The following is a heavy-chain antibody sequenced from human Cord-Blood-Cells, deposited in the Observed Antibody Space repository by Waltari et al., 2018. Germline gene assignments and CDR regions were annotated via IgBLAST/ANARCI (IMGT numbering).Heavy chain of an antibody. CDR3: ARRAYTWIQLSDAFDI. J-gene: IGHJ3*02. V-gene: IGHV4-34*01. CDR2: INLSGST. CDR1: GGSFRGSY. Sequence: QVQLQQWGAGLLKPSEPLPLTCAVYGGSFRGSYWSWFRQPPGKGLAWIGEINLSGSTNYNPSLKSRVTISVDTSKNQFSLKLSSVTAADTAVYYCARRAYTWIQLSDAFDIWGQGTMVTVSS. D-gene: IGHD5-18*01.